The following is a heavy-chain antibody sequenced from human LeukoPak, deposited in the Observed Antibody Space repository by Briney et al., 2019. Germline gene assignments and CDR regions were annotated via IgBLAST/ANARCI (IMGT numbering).Heavy chain of an antibody. CDR3: ARDLRKITMVRPPTLGY. D-gene: IGHD3-10*01. V-gene: IGHV7-4-1*02. CDR2: INTNTGNP. CDR1: GYTFTSYA. J-gene: IGHJ4*02. Sequence: ASVKVSCKASGYTFTSYAMNWVRQAPGQGLGWMGWINTNTGNPTYAQGFTGRFVFSLDTSVSTAYLQISSLKAEDTAVYYCARDLRKITMVRPPTLGYWGQGTLVTVSS.